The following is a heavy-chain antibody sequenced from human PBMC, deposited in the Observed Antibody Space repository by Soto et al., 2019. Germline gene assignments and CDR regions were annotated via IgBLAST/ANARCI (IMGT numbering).Heavy chain of an antibody. Sequence: QVQLVQSGAEVKKPGASVRVSCKASGYSFTDYHIHWVRQAPGQGLEWLGRIDRKSGGTSTAQKFQGRVTMTRDRSISTISMELTRLRADDTAVYFCARGHSTDYSNGVFSVFYNHEIDFWGQGTTVTVSS. D-gene: IGHD2-8*01. CDR1: GYSFTDYH. CDR3: ARGHSTDYSNGVFSVFYNHEIDF. J-gene: IGHJ6*02. CDR2: IDRKSGGT. V-gene: IGHV1-2*06.